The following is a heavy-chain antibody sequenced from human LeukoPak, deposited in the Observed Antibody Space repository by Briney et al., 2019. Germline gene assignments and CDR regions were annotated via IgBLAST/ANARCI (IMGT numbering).Heavy chain of an antibody. J-gene: IGHJ4*02. CDR3: AKDNYYGSSAVIDY. CDR2: LSHDGNNE. V-gene: IGHV3-30*18. CDR1: GFTFSSYG. D-gene: IGHD3-22*01. Sequence: GGSLRLSCAASGFTFSSYGMHWVRQAPGKGLEWVAALSHDGNNEFYADSAKGRFTISRDNSKSTLYLQMNSLRAGDTATFYCAKDNYYGSSAVIDYWGQGALVTVSS.